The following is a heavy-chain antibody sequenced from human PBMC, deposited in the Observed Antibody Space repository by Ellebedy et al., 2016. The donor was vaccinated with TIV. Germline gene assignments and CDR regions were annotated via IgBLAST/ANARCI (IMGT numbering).Heavy chain of an antibody. J-gene: IGHJ4*02. CDR2: ITPNSGGT. CDR1: GYTFTDYY. CDR3: TRDLTNIVSGDY. D-gene: IGHD5/OR15-5a*01. Sequence: AASVKVSCKTSGYTFTDYYIHWVRQAPGQGLELMALITPNSGGTNYAQKFQGRVTVTRDTSTSTDFLELSRLRSDDTAVYYCTRDLTNIVSGDYWGQGTLVTVSS. V-gene: IGHV1-2*02.